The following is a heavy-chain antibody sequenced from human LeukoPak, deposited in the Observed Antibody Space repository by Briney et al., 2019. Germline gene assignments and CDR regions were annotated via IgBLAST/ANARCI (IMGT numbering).Heavy chain of an antibody. CDR1: GDSISYFY. CDR3: ARHLWFGELVWFDP. Sequence: SETLSLTCSVSGDSISYFYWSWIRQAAGKGLEWIGRIYNSGSTDYNASLKSRVTISVDTSKNQFSLKLSSVTAADTAVYYCARHLWFGELVWFDPWGQGTLVTVSS. D-gene: IGHD3-10*01. CDR2: IYNSGST. J-gene: IGHJ5*02. V-gene: IGHV4-4*07.